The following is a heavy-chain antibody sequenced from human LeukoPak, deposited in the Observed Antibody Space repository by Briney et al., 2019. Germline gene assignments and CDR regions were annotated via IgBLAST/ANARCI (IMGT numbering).Heavy chain of an antibody. Sequence: GGSLRLSCAAPGFTFSSYGMHWVRQAPGKGLEWVAVIWYDGSNKYYADSVKGRFTISRDNSKNTLYLQMNSLRAEDTAVYYCATAVASSSGWYADYWGQGTLVTVSS. CDR1: GFTFSSYG. CDR2: IWYDGSNK. V-gene: IGHV3-33*01. J-gene: IGHJ4*02. D-gene: IGHD6-19*01. CDR3: ATAVASSSGWYADY.